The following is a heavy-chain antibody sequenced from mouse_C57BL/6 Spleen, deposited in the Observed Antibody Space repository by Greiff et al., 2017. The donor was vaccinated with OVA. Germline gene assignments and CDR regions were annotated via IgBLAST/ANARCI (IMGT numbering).Heavy chain of an antibody. D-gene: IGHD2-2*01. Sequence: VQLKESVAELVRPGASVKLSCTASGFTIKNTYMHWVKQRPEQGLEWIGWIDPANGNTKYAPKFQGKATITADTSSNTAYLQLSSLTSEDTAIYYCAREDYVYGFAYWGQGTLVTVSA. CDR1: GFTIKNTY. V-gene: IGHV14-3*01. CDR3: AREDYVYGFAY. J-gene: IGHJ3*01. CDR2: IDPANGNT.